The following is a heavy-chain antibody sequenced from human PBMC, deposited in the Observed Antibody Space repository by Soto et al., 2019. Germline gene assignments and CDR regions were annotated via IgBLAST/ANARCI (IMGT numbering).Heavy chain of an antibody. J-gene: IGHJ6*02. CDR3: STLDV. Sequence: GGSLRLSCAASGFTFSNAWMNWVRQAPGKGLEWVGRIKSKTEGGTTDYAAPVKGRFTISRDDSKNTLYLQMNSLKTEDTAVYYCSTLDVWGQGTTVTVSS. CDR1: GFTFSNAW. V-gene: IGHV3-15*07. CDR2: IKSKTEGGTT.